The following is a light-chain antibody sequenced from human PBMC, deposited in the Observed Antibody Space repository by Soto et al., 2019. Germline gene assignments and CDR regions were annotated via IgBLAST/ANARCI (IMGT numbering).Light chain of an antibody. V-gene: IGKV3-11*01. CDR1: QSVSSY. CDR3: QQYNNWPPIT. CDR2: DAS. J-gene: IGKJ5*01. Sequence: EIVLKQSPATLSLSNGERATLSCRASQSVSSYLAWYQQKPVQAPRLLIYDASNRATGIPARFSGSGSGTEFTLTISSLQSEDFAVYYCQQYNNWPPITFGQVRRLEIK.